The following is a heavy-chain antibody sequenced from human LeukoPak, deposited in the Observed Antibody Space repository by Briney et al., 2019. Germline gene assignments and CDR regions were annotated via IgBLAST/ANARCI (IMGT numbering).Heavy chain of an antibody. J-gene: IGHJ1*01. CDR1: GFTFSSNW. CDR2: IKQDGSEK. V-gene: IGHV3-7*01. D-gene: IGHD6-13*01. Sequence: GGSPRLSCAASGFTFSSNWMSWVRQAPGKGLEWVANIKQDGSEKYYVDSVKGRFTISRDNAKNSLYLQMNSLRAEDTAVYYCARDPPLITAAGSRYFQHWGQGTLVTVSS. CDR3: ARDPPLITAAGSRYFQH.